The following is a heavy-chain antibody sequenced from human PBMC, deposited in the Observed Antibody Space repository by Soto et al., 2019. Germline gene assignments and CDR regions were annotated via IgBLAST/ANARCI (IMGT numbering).Heavy chain of an antibody. CDR3: ARDPYYYDSSSYHGSRYFDL. D-gene: IGHD3-22*01. Sequence: SETLSLTCTVSGGSISSYYWSWIRQPAGKGLEWIGRIYTSGSTNYNPSLKSRVTMSVDTSKNQFSLKLSSVTAADTAVYYCARDPYYYDSSSYHGSRYFDLWGRGTLVTVSS. J-gene: IGHJ2*01. V-gene: IGHV4-4*07. CDR1: GGSISSYY. CDR2: IYTSGST.